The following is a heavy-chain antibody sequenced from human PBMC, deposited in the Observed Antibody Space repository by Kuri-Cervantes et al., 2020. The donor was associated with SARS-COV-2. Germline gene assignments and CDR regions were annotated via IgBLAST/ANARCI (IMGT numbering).Heavy chain of an antibody. D-gene: IGHD3-22*01. J-gene: IGHJ4*02. CDR1: GYTFTSYG. Sequence: ASVTVSCKASGYTFTSYGITWVRQAPGQGLEWMGWISAYHGNTNYAQKLQGRVTMTTDTSTSTAYMELWSLISDDTAVYYCARGGESITMIVVVIQPLDYWGQGTLVTVSS. V-gene: IGHV1-18*01. CDR2: ISAYHGNT. CDR3: ARGGESITMIVVVIQPLDY.